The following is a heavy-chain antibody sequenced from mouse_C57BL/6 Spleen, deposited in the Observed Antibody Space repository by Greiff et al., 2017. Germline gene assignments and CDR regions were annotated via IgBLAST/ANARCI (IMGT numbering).Heavy chain of an antibody. J-gene: IGHJ3*01. CDR2: IYPGDGDT. CDR3: ASNYYGSSYVGFAY. CDR1: GYAFSSSW. D-gene: IGHD1-1*01. V-gene: IGHV1-82*01. Sequence: VQLQQSGPELVKPGASVKISCKASGYAFSSSWMNWVKQRPGKGLEWIGRIYPGDGDTNYNGKFKGTATLTADKSSSTAYMQLSSLTSEDSAVYFCASNYYGSSYVGFAYWGQGTLGTVSA.